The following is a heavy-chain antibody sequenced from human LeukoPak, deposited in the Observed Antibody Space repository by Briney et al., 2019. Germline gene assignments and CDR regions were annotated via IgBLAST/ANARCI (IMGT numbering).Heavy chain of an antibody. CDR3: ARRYRSSYVSGSYFDY. Sequence: SETLSLTCTVSGGSISSSSYYWGWIRQPPGKGLEWIGSIYYSGSTYYNPSLKSRVTISVDTSKNQFSVKLNSVTAADTAVYYCARRYRSSYVSGSYFDYWGQGTLVTVSS. V-gene: IGHV4-39*01. CDR2: IYYSGST. CDR1: GGSISSSSYY. J-gene: IGHJ4*02. D-gene: IGHD3-10*01.